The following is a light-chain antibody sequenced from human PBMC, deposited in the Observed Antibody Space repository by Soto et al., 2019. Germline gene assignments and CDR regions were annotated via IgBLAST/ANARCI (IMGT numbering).Light chain of an antibody. V-gene: IGLV3-21*04. CDR3: QVWDSSSDHLYV. CDR1: NIGSKS. J-gene: IGLJ1*01. Sequence: SYELTQPPSVSVAPGKTARITCGGNNIGSKSVHWYQQKPGQAPVPVIYYDSDRPSGIPERFSGSNSGNTATLTISRVEAGDEADYYCQVWDSSSDHLYVFGTGTKLTVL. CDR2: YDS.